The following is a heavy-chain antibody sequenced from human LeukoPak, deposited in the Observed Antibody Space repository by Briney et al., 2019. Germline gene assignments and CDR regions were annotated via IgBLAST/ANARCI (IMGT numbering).Heavy chain of an antibody. V-gene: IGHV4-39*01. CDR1: GGSISSYY. CDR3: ARQYDY. CDR2: IYYTGGT. J-gene: IGHJ4*02. Sequence: SETLSLTCTVSGGSISSYYWGWIRQPPGKGLEWIGSIYYTGGTYYNPSLKSRVTISVDTSKNQFSLKLTSVTAADTGVYFCARQYDYWGQGTLVTVSS.